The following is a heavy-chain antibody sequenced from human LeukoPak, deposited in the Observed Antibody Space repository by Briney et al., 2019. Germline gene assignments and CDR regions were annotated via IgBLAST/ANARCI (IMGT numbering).Heavy chain of an antibody. V-gene: IGHV3-23*01. CDR3: AKDVIEYTLRGNFDS. CDR1: GFSFRTYC. D-gene: IGHD3-10*01. J-gene: IGHJ4*02. CDR2: INVIVDTT. Sequence: GGSLRLSCVASGFSFRTYCMNWVRQAPGKGLEWVSVINVIVDTTYYADSVKGRFTISRDNTKDTLYLRMNTFRADGSAMCYFAKDVIEYTLRGNFDSWGEGPLVTVP.